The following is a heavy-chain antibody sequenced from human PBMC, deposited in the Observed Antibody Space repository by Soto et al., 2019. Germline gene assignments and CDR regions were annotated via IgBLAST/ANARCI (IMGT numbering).Heavy chain of an antibody. CDR2: ISAYNGNT. D-gene: IGHD3-16*02. J-gene: IGHJ4*02. CDR1: GYTFTSYG. CDR3: ARSTPTYDYVWGSYRYTLDY. V-gene: IGHV1-18*01. Sequence: ASVKVSCKASGYTFTSYGISWVRQAPGQGLEWMGWISAYNGNTNYAQKLQGRVTMTTDTSTSTAYMELRSLRSDDTAVYYCARSTPTYDYVWGSYRYTLDYWGQGTLVTVSS.